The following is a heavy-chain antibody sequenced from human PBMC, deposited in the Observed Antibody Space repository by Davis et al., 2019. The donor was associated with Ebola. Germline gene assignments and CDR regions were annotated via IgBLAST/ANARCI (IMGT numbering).Heavy chain of an antibody. Sequence: AASVKVSCKASGDTFNIYPISWVRQAPGQGLEWMGRIIPIEGIGDYAQKFQGRVTITADESTSTAYMELSSLRSEDTAVYYCARDGTTTVVTPFDYWGQGTLVTVSS. V-gene: IGHV1-69*04. CDR2: IIPIEGIG. J-gene: IGHJ4*02. CDR3: ARDGTTTVVTPFDY. CDR1: GDTFNIYP. D-gene: IGHD4-23*01.